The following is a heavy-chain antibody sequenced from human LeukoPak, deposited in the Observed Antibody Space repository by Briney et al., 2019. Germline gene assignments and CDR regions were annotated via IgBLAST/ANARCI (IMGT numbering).Heavy chain of an antibody. J-gene: IGHJ4*02. V-gene: IGHV3-74*01. CDR3: ARGYSGNYRIDY. D-gene: IGHD1-26*01. CDR2: INSDGSST. CDR1: GFTFSSYW. Sequence: PGGSLRLSCAASGFTFSSYWMHWVRQVPGKGLVWVSRINSDGSSTSYADSVKGRFTISRDNAKNTLYLQMNSLRAEDTAVYYCARGYSGNYRIDYWSQGTLVTASS.